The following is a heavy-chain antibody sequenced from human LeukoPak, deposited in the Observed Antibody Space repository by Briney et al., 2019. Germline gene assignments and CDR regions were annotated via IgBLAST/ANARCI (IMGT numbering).Heavy chain of an antibody. V-gene: IGHV1-69*05. D-gene: IGHD1-26*01. J-gene: IGHJ4*02. CDR1: GGTFSSYA. CDR3: AREWELHLFDY. Sequence: GASVKVSCKASGGTFSSYAISWVRQAPGQGLESMGRIIPIFGTANYAQKFQGRVTITTDESTSIAYMELSSLRSEDTAVYYCAREWELHLFDYWGQGTLVTVSS. CDR2: IIPIFGTA.